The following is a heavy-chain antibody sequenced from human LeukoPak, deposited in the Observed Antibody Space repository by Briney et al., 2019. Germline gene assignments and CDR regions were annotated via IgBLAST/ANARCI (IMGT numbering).Heavy chain of an antibody. D-gene: IGHD5-18*01. CDR3: ATVEYRPASNWFDP. Sequence: ASVKVSCKVSGYTLTELSMHWVRQAPGKGLEWMGGFDPEDGETIYAQKFQGRVTMTEDTSTDTAYMELSSLRSEDTAVYYCATVEYRPASNWFDPWGQGTLVTVSS. V-gene: IGHV1-24*01. CDR2: FDPEDGET. CDR1: GYTLTELS. J-gene: IGHJ5*02.